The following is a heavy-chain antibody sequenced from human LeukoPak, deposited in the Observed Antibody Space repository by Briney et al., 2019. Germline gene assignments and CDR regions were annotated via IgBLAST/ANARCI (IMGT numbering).Heavy chain of an antibody. D-gene: IGHD2-21*01. CDR3: AKGLSAAGDYYFDY. Sequence: GGSLRLSCAASGFTFSGYAMSWVRQAPGKGLEWVSAISGSGGSTYYADSVKGRFTISRDNSKNTVYLQMKSLRVEATAVYYCAKGLSAAGDYYFDYWGQGALVTVSS. V-gene: IGHV3-23*01. J-gene: IGHJ4*02. CDR2: ISGSGGST. CDR1: GFTFSGYA.